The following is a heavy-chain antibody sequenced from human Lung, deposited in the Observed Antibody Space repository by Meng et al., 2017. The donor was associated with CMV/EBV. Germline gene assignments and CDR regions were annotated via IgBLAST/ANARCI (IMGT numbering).Heavy chain of an antibody. D-gene: IGHD2/OR15-2a*01. J-gene: IGHJ6*02. CDR2: MNPNRGNT. CDR3: AKGQVQCSTINCHDYRFSGIDV. V-gene: IGHV1-8*01. Sequence: ASVTVSCKASGYSFSNYDIIWVRKASGQGLEQVGWMNPNRGNTAYAQKVQGRVTMTRDTSTSIAYMELSSLRPGDTAVYYCAKGQVQCSTINCHDYRFSGIDVWGQGSXVPGLL. CDR1: GYSFSNYD.